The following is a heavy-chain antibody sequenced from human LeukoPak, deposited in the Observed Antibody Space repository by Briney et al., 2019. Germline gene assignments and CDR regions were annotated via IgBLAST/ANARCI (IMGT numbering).Heavy chain of an antibody. D-gene: IGHD6-13*01. J-gene: IGHJ5*02. CDR1: GGSFGGYY. Sequence: PSETLSLTCAVYGGSFGGYYWSWIRQPPGKGLEWIGEINHSGSTNYNPYLKSRVTISVDTSKNQFSLKLSSVTAADTAVYYCARGPSTRRRYSSSWYAGGWFDPWGQGTLVTVSS. CDR2: INHSGST. CDR3: ARGPSTRRRYSSSWYAGGWFDP. V-gene: IGHV4-34*01.